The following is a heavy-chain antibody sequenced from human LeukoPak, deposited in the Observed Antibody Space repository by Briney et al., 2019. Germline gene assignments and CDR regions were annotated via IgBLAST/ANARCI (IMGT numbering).Heavy chain of an antibody. Sequence: HPGGSLRLSCAASGLTFSRYWMSWVRQAPGKGLEWVANIKQDGSQKYYVDSVKGRFTISRDNARNSLYLQMNSLRTEDTAVYYCARDLSGPRIERISVAGTPPYSDYWGQGTLVTVSS. V-gene: IGHV3-7*01. D-gene: IGHD6-19*01. J-gene: IGHJ4*02. CDR1: GLTFSRYW. CDR3: ARDLSGPRIERISVAGTPPYSDY. CDR2: IKQDGSQK.